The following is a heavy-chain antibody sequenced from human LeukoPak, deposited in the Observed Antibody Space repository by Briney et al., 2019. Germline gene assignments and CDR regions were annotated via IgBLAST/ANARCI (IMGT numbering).Heavy chain of an antibody. CDR1: GGTYSSYA. D-gene: IGHD2-8*01. J-gene: IGHJ4*02. CDR2: IIPIFGTA. V-gene: IGHV1-69*13. CDR3: GSLQSTRDVYTLGY. Sequence: ASVKVSCKASGGTYSSYAISWVRQATGQWLEWMGGIIPIFGTANYAQKFQGRVTITADESTSTAYMELSSLRSEDTAVYYCGSLQSTRDVYTLGYWGQGTLVTVSS.